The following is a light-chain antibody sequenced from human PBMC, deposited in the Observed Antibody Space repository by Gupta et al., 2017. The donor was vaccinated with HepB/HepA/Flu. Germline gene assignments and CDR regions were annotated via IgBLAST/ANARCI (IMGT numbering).Light chain of an antibody. Sequence: DIQMTQSPSSLSASVGDRVTITCRASQSISYYLNWYQKKPGKAPKLLIYSASTLHSGVPLRFSGRGSSTDFSRTISSLQPEDFATYYCQQSFSLPLTFGGGTNVEVK. CDR3: QQSFSLPLT. CDR1: QSISYY. CDR2: SAS. V-gene: IGKV1-39*01. J-gene: IGKJ4*01.